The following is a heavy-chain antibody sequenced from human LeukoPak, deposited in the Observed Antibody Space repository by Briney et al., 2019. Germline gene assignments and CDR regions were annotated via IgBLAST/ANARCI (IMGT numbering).Heavy chain of an antibody. CDR1: GYIFTNYA. CDR3: ARDLVVLTGYSTYEDAFDV. CDR2: INAGNGNT. V-gene: IGHV1-3*01. Sequence: ASVKVSCKASGYIFTNYAMHWVRQAPGQRLEWMGWINAGNGNTKYSQKFQGRVTITKDTSASTANMELSSLRSEDTAMYYCARDLVVLTGYSTYEDAFDVWGQGTMVTVSS. D-gene: IGHD3-9*01. J-gene: IGHJ3*01.